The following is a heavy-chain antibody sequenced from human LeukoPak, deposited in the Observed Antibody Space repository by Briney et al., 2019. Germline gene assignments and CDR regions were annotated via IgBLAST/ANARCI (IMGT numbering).Heavy chain of an antibody. Sequence: SETLSLTCTVSGYSISNGYYWGWMRQPPGKGLEWIGSIYHSSRTHYNPSLKSRVIISVDTSKNYFSLKLSSVTAADTAMYYCARDETYSDVWSGSAGGGKGNYLDYWGQGILDTVSS. CDR1: GYSISNGYY. D-gene: IGHD3-3*01. CDR3: ARDETYSDVWSGSAGGGKGNYLDY. CDR2: IYHSSRT. V-gene: IGHV4-38-2*02. J-gene: IGHJ4*02.